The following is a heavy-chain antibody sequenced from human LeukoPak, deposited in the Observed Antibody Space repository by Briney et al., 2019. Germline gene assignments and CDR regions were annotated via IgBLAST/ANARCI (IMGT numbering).Heavy chain of an antibody. CDR1: GHSISGSSYF. D-gene: IGHD5-12*01. CDR3: ARQDVDIVATMTFDY. J-gene: IGHJ4*02. Sequence: SETLSLTCTVSGHSISGSSYFWVWIRQPPGKGLEWIGSVSSSGSTYYNASLKSRVTLSVDTSKNQFSLKLRSVTAADTSVYYCARQDVDIVATMTFDYWGQGTLVTVSS. CDR2: VSSSGST. V-gene: IGHV4-39*01.